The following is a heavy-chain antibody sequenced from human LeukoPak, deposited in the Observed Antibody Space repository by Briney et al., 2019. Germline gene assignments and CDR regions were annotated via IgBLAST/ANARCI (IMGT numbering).Heavy chain of an antibody. CDR3: ARGPSGWYGDFDY. J-gene: IGHJ4*02. V-gene: IGHV4-39*02. Sequence: SETLSLTCTVSGGSISSRSHYWGWVRQPPGKGLEWIGGISYSGSTYYNPSLKSRVTVSVDTSKNHFSLKLSSVTAADTAVYYCARGPSGWYGDFDYWGQGTLVTVSS. D-gene: IGHD6-19*01. CDR2: ISYSGST. CDR1: GGSISSRSHY.